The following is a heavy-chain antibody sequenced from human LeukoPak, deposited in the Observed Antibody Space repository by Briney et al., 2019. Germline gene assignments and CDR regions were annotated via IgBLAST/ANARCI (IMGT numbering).Heavy chain of an antibody. Sequence: PGGSLRLSCAASGFTFNSYWMSWVRQAPGKGLEWVAFIRYDGSNKYYADSVKGRFTISRDNSKNTLYLQMNSLRAEDTAVYYCARDPLSSSSFDLWGQGTLVTVSS. V-gene: IGHV3-30*02. D-gene: IGHD6-13*01. J-gene: IGHJ4*02. CDR3: ARDPLSSSSFDL. CDR1: GFTFNSYW. CDR2: IRYDGSNK.